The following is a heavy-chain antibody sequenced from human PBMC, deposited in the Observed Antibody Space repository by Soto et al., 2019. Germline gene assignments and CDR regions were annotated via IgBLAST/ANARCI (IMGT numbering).Heavy chain of an antibody. V-gene: IGHV5-10-1*01. CDR1: GYSFTSYW. Sequence: GDSLKISCKGSGYSFTSYWISWVRQMPGKGLEWMGRIDPSDSYTNYSPSFQGHVTISADKSISTAYLQWSSLKASDTAMYYCTRGLIAAAGTCGMDVWGQGTTVTVSS. J-gene: IGHJ6*02. CDR2: IDPSDSYT. CDR3: TRGLIAAAGTCGMDV. D-gene: IGHD6-13*01.